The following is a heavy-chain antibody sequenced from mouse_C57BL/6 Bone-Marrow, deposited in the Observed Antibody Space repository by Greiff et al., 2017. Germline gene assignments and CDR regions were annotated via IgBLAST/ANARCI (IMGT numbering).Heavy chain of an antibody. Sequence: QVQLPQSRAELASPGASVTLSCKASGFTFTDHYMNWVKKRPGQGLEWIGRIYPVSCETNYNQKFMGKATIAVDRSSSTVYRVLNSLTSEDPVVYYCGRYYCGSSPWGQGTLVTVAA. CDR1: GFTFTDHY. CDR2: IYPVSCET. D-gene: IGHD1-1*01. CDR3: GRYYCGSSP. V-gene: IGHV1-11*01. J-gene: IGHJ3*01.